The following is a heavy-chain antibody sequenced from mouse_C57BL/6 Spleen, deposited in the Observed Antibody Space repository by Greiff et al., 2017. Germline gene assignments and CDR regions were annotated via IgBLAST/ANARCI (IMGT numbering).Heavy chain of an antibody. J-gene: IGHJ4*01. Sequence: VKLQQSGAELVRPGASVTLSCKASGYTFTDYEMHWVKQTPVHGLEWIGAIDPETGGTAYNQKFKGKAILTADKSSSTAYMELRSLTSEDSAVYYCTRSPPYAMDYWGQGTSVTVSS. V-gene: IGHV1-15*01. CDR3: TRSPPYAMDY. CDR2: IDPETGGT. CDR1: GYTFTDYE.